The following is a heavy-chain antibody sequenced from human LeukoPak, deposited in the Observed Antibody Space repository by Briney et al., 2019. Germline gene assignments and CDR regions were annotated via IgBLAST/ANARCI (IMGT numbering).Heavy chain of an antibody. CDR2: INQDGSEI. CDR1: GFTFSNYW. CDR3: ARDQGSMIVVRTTSWFFDL. J-gene: IGHJ2*01. D-gene: IGHD3-22*01. V-gene: IGHV3-7*01. Sequence: GGSLRLSCAASGFTFSNYWMSWVRQAPGKGLEWLANINQDGSEIYYVDSVKGRFTISRDNGKNSLYLQINSLRADDTAVYYCARDQGSMIVVRTTSWFFDLWGRGTLVTVSS.